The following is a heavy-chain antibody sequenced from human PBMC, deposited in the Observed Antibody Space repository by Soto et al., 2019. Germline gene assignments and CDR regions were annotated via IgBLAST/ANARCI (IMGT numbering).Heavy chain of an antibody. V-gene: IGHV3-7*01. CDR2: IKQDGSEK. Sequence: VQLVESGGGLVQPGGSLRLSCAASGFTFSSYWMSWVRQAPGKGLEWVANIKQDGSEKYYVDSVKGRFTISRDNAKNSLYLQMNSLRAEDTAVYYCARGSGGGGWYLFPTTGWYFDLWGRGTLVTVSS. CDR1: GFTFSSYW. J-gene: IGHJ2*01. D-gene: IGHD6-19*01. CDR3: ARGSGGGGWYLFPTTGWYFDL.